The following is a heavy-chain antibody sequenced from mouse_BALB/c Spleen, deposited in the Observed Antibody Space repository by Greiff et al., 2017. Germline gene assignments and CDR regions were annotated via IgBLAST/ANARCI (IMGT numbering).Heavy chain of an antibody. CDR3: ARLGFITTVVAHWYFDV. CDR1: GYTFTSYW. CDR2: INPSNGRT. J-gene: IGHJ1*01. V-gene: IGHV1S81*02. Sequence: QVQLQQPGAELVKPGASVKLSCKASGYTFTSYWMHWVKQRPGQGLEWIGEINPSNGRTNYNEKFKSKATLTVDKSSSTAYMQLSSLTSEDSAVYYCARLGFITTVVAHWYFDVWGAGTTVTVSS. D-gene: IGHD1-1*01.